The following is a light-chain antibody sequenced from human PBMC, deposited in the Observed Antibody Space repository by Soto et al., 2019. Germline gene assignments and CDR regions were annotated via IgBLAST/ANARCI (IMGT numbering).Light chain of an antibody. Sequence: QSVLTQTPSVSGAPGQRVTISCTGTSSNIGAGYDVHWYQQLPGTTPKLLISGNTNRPSGIPDRFSGSRSGTSASLAITGLQAEDEADYYCQSYDSRLNVVFGGGTKVTVL. CDR1: SSNIGAGYD. CDR3: QSYDSRLNVV. V-gene: IGLV1-40*01. CDR2: GNT. J-gene: IGLJ2*01.